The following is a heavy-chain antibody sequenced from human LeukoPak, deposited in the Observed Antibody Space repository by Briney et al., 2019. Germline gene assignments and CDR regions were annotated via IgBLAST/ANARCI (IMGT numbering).Heavy chain of an antibody. V-gene: IGHV1-18*01. Sequence: ASVKVSCKASGYTFITYGISWVRQAPGQGLEWMGWISAYNGNTNYAQKLQGRVTMTTDTSTSTAYMELRSLRSDDTAVYYCARAHTYYYDSSGYYTDYWGQGTLVTVSS. J-gene: IGHJ4*02. CDR2: ISAYNGNT. CDR1: GYTFITYG. CDR3: ARAHTYYYDSSGYYTDY. D-gene: IGHD3-22*01.